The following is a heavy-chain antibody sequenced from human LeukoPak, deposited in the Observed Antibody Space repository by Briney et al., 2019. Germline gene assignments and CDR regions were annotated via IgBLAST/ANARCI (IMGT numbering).Heavy chain of an antibody. V-gene: IGHV3-53*01. Sequence: GGSLRLSCAASGFTVSSTYMSWVRQTPGKGLEWVSVIYSDGKVYYIDSVKGRFTISRDNSKNTVYLQMNSLRADDTAVYYCAKLGGYYDNSASRYFDYWGQGTLVTVPS. J-gene: IGHJ4*02. CDR2: IYSDGKV. CDR3: AKLGGYYDNSASRYFDY. D-gene: IGHD3-22*01. CDR1: GFTVSSTY.